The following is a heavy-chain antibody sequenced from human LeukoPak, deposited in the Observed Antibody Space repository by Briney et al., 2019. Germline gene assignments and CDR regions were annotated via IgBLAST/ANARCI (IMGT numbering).Heavy chain of an antibody. J-gene: IGHJ4*02. CDR2: ISQDGINK. D-gene: IGHD1-26*01. V-gene: IGHV3-30*18. CDR3: AKEGSNGDFDY. Sequence: GGSLRLSCGASGFTFSSYDMHWGRQAPGKGLEWLTVISQDGINKYYGDSLKGRFTISRDNSKNTLYLKMNSLRADDTAVYYCAKEGSNGDFDYWGQGTLVTVSS. CDR1: GFTFSSYD.